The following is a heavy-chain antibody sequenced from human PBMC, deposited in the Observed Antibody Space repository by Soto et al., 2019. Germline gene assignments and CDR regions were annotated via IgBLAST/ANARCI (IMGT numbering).Heavy chain of an antibody. V-gene: IGHV3-74*01. CDR2: INSDGSST. J-gene: IGHJ2*01. D-gene: IGHD1-26*01. CDR3: ARGGSLNWYFDL. CDR1: GFTFSSYW. Sequence: EVQLVESGGGLVQPGGSLRLSCAASGFTFSSYWMHWVRQAPGKGLVWVSRINSDGSSTSYADSVKGRLTISRDNAKNTVYLQMNSLRAEDTAVYYCARGGSLNWYFDLWGRGTLVTVSS.